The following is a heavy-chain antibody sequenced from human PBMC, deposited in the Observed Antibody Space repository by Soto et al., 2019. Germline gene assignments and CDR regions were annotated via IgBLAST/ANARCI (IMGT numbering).Heavy chain of an antibody. Sequence: GGSLRLSCAASGLTFTRYSMNWVRQAPGKGLEWVSSISSTTDYIYYGDSMKGRFTISRDNAKNSLYLEMNSLRAEDTAVYYCARESEDLTSNFDYWGQGTLVAVSS. V-gene: IGHV3-21*06. J-gene: IGHJ4*02. CDR1: GLTFTRYS. CDR3: ARESEDLTSNFDY. CDR2: ISSTTDYI.